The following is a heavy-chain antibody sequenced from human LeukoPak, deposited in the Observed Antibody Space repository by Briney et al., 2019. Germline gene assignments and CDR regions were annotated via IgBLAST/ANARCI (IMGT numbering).Heavy chain of an antibody. CDR2: MNPNSGNT. CDR1: GYTFTSYD. CDR3: ARGVSYGSGSYYAY. Sequence: ASVKVSCKASGYTFTSYDIYWVRQATGQGLEWMGWMNPNSGNTGYAQKFQGRVTMTRNTSISTAYMELSSLRSEDTAVYYCARGVSYGSGSYYAYWGQGTLVTVSS. J-gene: IGHJ4*02. D-gene: IGHD3-10*01. V-gene: IGHV1-8*01.